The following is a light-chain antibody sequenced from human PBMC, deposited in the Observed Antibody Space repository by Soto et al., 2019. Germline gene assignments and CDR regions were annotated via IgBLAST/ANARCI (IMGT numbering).Light chain of an antibody. CDR1: SSDVGGYDY. V-gene: IGLV2-14*01. CDR2: EVN. CDR3: SSYSISTAYL. J-gene: IGLJ1*01. Sequence: QSVLTQPASVSGSPGQSITISCTGTSSDVGGYDYVPWYQLHPGKAPKLMVFEVNNRPSGVSYRFSGSKSDNTASLTISGLQAEDEADYFCSSYSISTAYLFGTGTKVT.